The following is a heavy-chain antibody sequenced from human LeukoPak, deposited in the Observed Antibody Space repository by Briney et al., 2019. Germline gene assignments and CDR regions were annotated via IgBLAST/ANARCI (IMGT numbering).Heavy chain of an antibody. J-gene: IGHJ6*04. V-gene: IGHV3-30*04. D-gene: IGHD6-13*01. Sequence: GRSLRLSCAASGFTFSSYAMHWVRQAPGKGLEWVAVISYDGSNKYYADSVKGRFTISRDNSKNTLYLQMNSLRAEDTAVYYCARDVRSSWYGHYYYGMDLWAKGTSVSVSS. CDR1: GFTFSSYA. CDR3: ARDVRSSWYGHYYYGMDL. CDR2: ISYDGSNK.